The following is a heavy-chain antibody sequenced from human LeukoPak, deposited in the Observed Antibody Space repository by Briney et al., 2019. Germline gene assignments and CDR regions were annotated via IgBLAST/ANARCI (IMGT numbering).Heavy chain of an antibody. Sequence: PGGSLRLSCAASAFTFSRSWMTWVRQAPGKGLEWVANIKEDGSKTYYVDSVKGRFTISRDNSKNTLYLQMNSLRAEDTAVYYCAKDRGHPPGYYYDTDDAFDIWGQGTMVTVSS. CDR2: IKEDGSKT. CDR3: AKDRGHPPGYYYDTDDAFDI. D-gene: IGHD3-22*01. J-gene: IGHJ3*02. CDR1: AFTFSRSW. V-gene: IGHV3-7*03.